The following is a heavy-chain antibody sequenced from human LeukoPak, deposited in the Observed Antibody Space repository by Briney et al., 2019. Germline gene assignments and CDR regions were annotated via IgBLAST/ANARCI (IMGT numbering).Heavy chain of an antibody. V-gene: IGHV3-7*03. J-gene: IGHJ5*02. CDR2: IKQDGSEK. D-gene: IGHD6-19*01. CDR1: GFTFSNYW. Sequence: GGSLRLSCAASGFTFSNYWMSWVRQAPGKGLEWVANIKQDGSEKYYVDSVKGRFTISRDNAEKSLYLQMNSLRAEDTAVYYCARDSSGWYGSEYNWFDPWGQGTLVTVSS. CDR3: ARDSSGWYGSEYNWFDP.